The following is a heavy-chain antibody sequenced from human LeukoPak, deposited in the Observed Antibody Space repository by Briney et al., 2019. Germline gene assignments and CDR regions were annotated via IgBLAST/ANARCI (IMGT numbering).Heavy chain of an antibody. CDR1: GGSFSGYY. J-gene: IGHJ4*02. D-gene: IGHD3-10*01. Sequence: SETLSLTCAVYGGSFSGYYWSRIRQPPGKGLEWIGEINHSGSTNYNPSLKSRVTISVDTSKNQFSLKLSSVTAADTAVYYCARGGDPSRINYFDYWGQGTLVTVSS. CDR3: ARGGDPSRINYFDY. CDR2: INHSGST. V-gene: IGHV4-34*01.